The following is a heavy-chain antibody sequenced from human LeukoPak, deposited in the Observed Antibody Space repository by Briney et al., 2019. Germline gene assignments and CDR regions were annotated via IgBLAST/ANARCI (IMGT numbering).Heavy chain of an antibody. V-gene: IGHV3-23*01. J-gene: IGHJ1*01. D-gene: IGHD5-12*01. CDR1: GFTFSTYA. CDR3: AKEWGGYDGY. Sequence: PGGSLRLSCAAPGFTFSTYAMCWVRQAPGMGLEWVAGISGSGSSTYYGDSVKGRFTISRDNSKTTLFLQMTSLRVEDTAVYYCAKEWGGYDGYWGQGTLVTVSS. CDR2: ISGSGSST.